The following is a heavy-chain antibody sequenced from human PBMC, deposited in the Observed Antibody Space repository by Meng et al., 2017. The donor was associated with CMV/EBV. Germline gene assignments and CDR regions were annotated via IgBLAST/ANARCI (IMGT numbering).Heavy chain of an antibody. J-gene: IGHJ4*02. D-gene: IGHD6-6*01. CDR1: GGTFSSYA. CDR3: ARSAWYSSSSGLLFDY. Sequence: SVKVSCKASGGTFSSYAISWVRQAPGQGLEWMGGIIPIFGTANYAQKFQGRVTITTDESTSTAYMELSSLRSEDTAVYYCARSAWYSSSSGLLFDYWGQGTLVTVSS. CDR2: IIPIFGTA. V-gene: IGHV1-69*05.